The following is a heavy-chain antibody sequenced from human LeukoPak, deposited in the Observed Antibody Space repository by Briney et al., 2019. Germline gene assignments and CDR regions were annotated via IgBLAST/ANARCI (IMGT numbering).Heavy chain of an antibody. J-gene: IGHJ4*02. Sequence: GVLRLSCAASGFAFSTYSMNWVRQAPGKGLEWVSSITSTSAYIYYADSVKGRFTISRDNAKNSLYLQMNSLRAEDMAVYYCARVAGGSYHFDYWGQGALVTVSS. V-gene: IGHV3-21*01. CDR3: ARVAGGSYHFDY. D-gene: IGHD1-26*01. CDR2: ITSTSAYI. CDR1: GFAFSTYS.